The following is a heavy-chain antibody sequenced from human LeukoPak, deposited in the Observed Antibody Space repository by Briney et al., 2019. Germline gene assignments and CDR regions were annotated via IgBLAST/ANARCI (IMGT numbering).Heavy chain of an antibody. CDR3: ARAPRVYCSSTSCYGSFDY. D-gene: IGHD2-2*01. CDR2: MHNSGSS. Sequence: SETLSLTCTVSGASTSHFYWNWIRQPPGKGLEWIGYMHNSGSSKHSPSLKSRVTISIDTSKNQFSLQLTSVTAADTAIYYCARAPRVYCSSTSCYGSFDYWGQGTLVTVSS. CDR1: GASTSHFY. J-gene: IGHJ4*02. V-gene: IGHV4-59*01.